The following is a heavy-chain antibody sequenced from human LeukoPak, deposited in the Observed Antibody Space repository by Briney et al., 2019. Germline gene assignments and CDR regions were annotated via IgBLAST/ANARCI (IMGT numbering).Heavy chain of an antibody. CDR2: ISGSGGST. Sequence: GGSLRLSCAASGFTFSNYAMSWVRQAPGKGLEWVSDISGSGGSTNYPASVKGRFTMSRDNSKNTLYLQMNSLRAEDTAVYYCAKDFRWSTLTANWFDPWGQGTLVTVSS. CDR3: AKDFRWSTLTANWFDP. J-gene: IGHJ5*02. D-gene: IGHD4-17*01. CDR1: GFTFSNYA. V-gene: IGHV3-23*01.